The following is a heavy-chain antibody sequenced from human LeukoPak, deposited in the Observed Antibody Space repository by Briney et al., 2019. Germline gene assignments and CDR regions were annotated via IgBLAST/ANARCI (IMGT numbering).Heavy chain of an antibody. CDR1: AGTLRSYA. CDR3: ARGRCIVATIFDY. CDR2: TIAVFGTA. D-gene: IGHD5-12*01. Sequence: SVKVSRKPSAGTLRSYAISWVRHAPGEGVEWRGGTIAVFGTANYAQTLKGRVTTTTEESTSTPYIELSSLRSAEPAVSYRARGRCIVATIFDYWGQGTLVTVSS. J-gene: IGHJ4*02. V-gene: IGHV1-69*05.